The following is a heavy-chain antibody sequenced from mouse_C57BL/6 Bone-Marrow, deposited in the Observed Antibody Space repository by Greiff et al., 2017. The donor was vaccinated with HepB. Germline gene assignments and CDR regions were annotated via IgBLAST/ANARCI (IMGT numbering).Heavy chain of an antibody. V-gene: IGHV5-16*01. J-gene: IGHJ2*01. CDR2: INYDGSST. CDR1: GFTFSDYY. CDR3: ARDGLRYYFDY. Sequence: EVQLVESEGGLVQPGSSMKLSCTASGFTFSDYYMAWVRQVPEKGLEWVANINYDGSSTYYLDSLKSRFIISRDNAKNILYLQMSSLKSEDTATYYCARDGLRYYFDYWGQGTTLTVSS. D-gene: IGHD1-1*01.